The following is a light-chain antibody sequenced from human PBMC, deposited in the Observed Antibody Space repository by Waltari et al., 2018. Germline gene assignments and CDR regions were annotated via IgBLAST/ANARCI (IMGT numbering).Light chain of an antibody. V-gene: IGKV1-17*01. CDR2: AAS. CDR3: LQHHTDQYS. J-gene: IGKJ2*03. CDR1: QGIRYY. Sequence: DIQMTQSPSSLSASVGDTVTITCRASQGIRYYLNWFQQKPGNAPKLLISAASSLGNGLRGRCRGRGSGRDFTLSIRRLQPEDFAVYYCLQHHTDQYSVGQGSKVESK.